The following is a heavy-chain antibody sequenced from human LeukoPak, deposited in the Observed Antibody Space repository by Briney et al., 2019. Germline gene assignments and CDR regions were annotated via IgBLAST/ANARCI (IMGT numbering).Heavy chain of an antibody. CDR1: GFTFRSYA. J-gene: IGHJ4*02. D-gene: IGHD3-10*01. CDR2: IDGGGGAT. V-gene: IGHV3-23*01. CDR3: LIVPPPLWFGELSF. Sequence: GRSLRLSCAASGFTFRSYAMSWVRQAPGKGLEWVSSIDGGGGATYYADSVKGRFTISRDNSKNTLDLHMNRLRAEDTAIYYCLIVPPPLWFGELSFWGQGTLVAVSS.